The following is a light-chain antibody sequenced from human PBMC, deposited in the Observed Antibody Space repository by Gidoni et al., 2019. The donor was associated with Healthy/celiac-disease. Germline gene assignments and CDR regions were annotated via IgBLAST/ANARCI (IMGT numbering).Light chain of an antibody. CDR1: QSVSSSY. V-gene: IGKV3-20*01. CDR2: GAS. CDR3: QQYGSSPPRT. J-gene: IGKJ1*01. Sequence: EIVLTPSPGTLSLSPGERATLSCRASQSVSSSYLAWYQQKPGQAPRLPLYGASSRATGIPDRFSGSGAGTDFTLTSSRMEPEDVAVYYCQQYGSSPPRTFGQGTKVEIK.